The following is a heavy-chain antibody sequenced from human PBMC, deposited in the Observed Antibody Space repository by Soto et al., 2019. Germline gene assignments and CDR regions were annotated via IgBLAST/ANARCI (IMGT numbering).Heavy chain of an antibody. CDR3: ARVAAAGTGLDY. Sequence: ESGGGVVQPGRSLRLSCAASGFTFSSYGMHWVRQAPGKGLEWVAVIWYDGSNKYYADSVKGRFTISRDNSKNTLYLQMNSLRAEDTTVYYCARVAAAGTGLDYWGQGTLVIVSS. CDR2: IWYDGSNK. V-gene: IGHV3-33*01. CDR1: GFTFSSYG. J-gene: IGHJ4*02. D-gene: IGHD6-13*01.